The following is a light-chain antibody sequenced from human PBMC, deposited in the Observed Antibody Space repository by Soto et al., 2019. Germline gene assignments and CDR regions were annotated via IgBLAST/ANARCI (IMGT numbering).Light chain of an antibody. CDR2: DAS. Sequence: EVVLTQSPDTLSLSPGERATLSCRASQSVSSYLAWYQQKPGQAPRLLIYDASNRATGIPARFSGSGSGTDLTLTISRLEPQDSAMYYCQQYVISVTFGQGTRLEIK. CDR3: QQYVISVT. V-gene: IGKV3-11*01. J-gene: IGKJ5*01. CDR1: QSVSSY.